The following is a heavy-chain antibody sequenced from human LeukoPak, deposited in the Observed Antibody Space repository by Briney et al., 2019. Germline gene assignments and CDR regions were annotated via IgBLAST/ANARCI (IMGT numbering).Heavy chain of an antibody. CDR1: EXTFTTYG. Sequence: GGSLRLSCAASEXTFTTYGMHWVRQAPGKGLEWVAFIYYDGSNIYYADYVKGRFTISRDISKNTLYLQMDSLRAEDTAIYYCARDWKTNSFDYWGQGTLVTVSS. D-gene: IGHD1-1*01. J-gene: IGHJ4*02. CDR2: IYYDGSNI. CDR3: ARDWKTNSFDY. V-gene: IGHV3-33*01.